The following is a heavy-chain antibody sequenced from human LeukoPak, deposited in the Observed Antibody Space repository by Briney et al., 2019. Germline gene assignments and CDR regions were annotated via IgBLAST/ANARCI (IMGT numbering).Heavy chain of an antibody. Sequence: GSLRLSCAASGFIVSNNYMSWIRQPPGKGLEWIGEINHSGSTNYNPSLKSRVTISVDTSKNQFSLKLSSVTAADTAVYYCARGRYNWNYHFDYWGQGTLVTVSS. CDR1: GFIVSNNY. V-gene: IGHV4-34*01. CDR2: INHSGST. CDR3: ARGRYNWNYHFDY. J-gene: IGHJ4*02. D-gene: IGHD1-7*01.